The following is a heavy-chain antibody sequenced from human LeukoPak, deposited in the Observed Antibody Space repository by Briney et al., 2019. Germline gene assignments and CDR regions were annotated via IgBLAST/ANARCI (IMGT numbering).Heavy chain of an antibody. Sequence: GATVKISCKASGYTFSDYCIHWVQQAPGKGLEWMGQIDPENGETIYAERFLGRITITADTSIDTAYLELTILSSDDTAVYYCVTVEWELSFGYWGQGTLVTVSS. D-gene: IGHD1-26*01. J-gene: IGHJ4*02. CDR3: VTVEWELSFGY. CDR2: IDPENGET. CDR1: GYTFSDYC. V-gene: IGHV1-69-2*01.